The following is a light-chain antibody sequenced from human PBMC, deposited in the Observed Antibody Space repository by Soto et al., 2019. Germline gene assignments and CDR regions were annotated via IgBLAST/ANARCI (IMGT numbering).Light chain of an antibody. CDR1: QSVTSW. CDR2: QAS. V-gene: IGKV1-5*03. Sequence: DIQMTQSPSTLSASVGDRVTVTCRASQSVTSWVAWYQQKPGKAPKLLIYQASSLESGVPSSFSGSGSGTEFTLTISSLQPDEFATFYCQQYKTYPWTFGQGTKVEIK. J-gene: IGKJ1*01. CDR3: QQYKTYPWT.